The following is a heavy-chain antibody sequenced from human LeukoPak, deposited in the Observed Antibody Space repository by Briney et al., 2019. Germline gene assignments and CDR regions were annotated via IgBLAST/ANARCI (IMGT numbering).Heavy chain of an antibody. D-gene: IGHD6-6*01. Sequence: GASVKVSCKASGYTFTSYDINWVRQATGQGLEWMGWMNPNSGNTGYAQKFQGRVTITRNTSISTAYMELSSLRSEDTAVYYCARRASIAARPGNWFDPWGKGALVTVSS. CDR2: MNPNSGNT. CDR1: GYTFTSYD. CDR3: ARRASIAARPGNWFDP. J-gene: IGHJ5*02. V-gene: IGHV1-8*03.